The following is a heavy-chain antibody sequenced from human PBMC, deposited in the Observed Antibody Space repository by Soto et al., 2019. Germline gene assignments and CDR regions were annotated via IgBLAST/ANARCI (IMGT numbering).Heavy chain of an antibody. CDR2: IYYSGSA. CDR1: GGSISSGDYY. CDR3: PRVGHINWFDP. Sequence: QVQLQESGPGLVKPSQTLSLTCTVSGGSISSGDYYWSWIRQPPGKGLEWIGYIYYSGSAYYNPSLKSRVTXSXXTSKNQFSLKLSSVTAADTAVYYCPRVGHINWFDPWGQGTLVTVSS. V-gene: IGHV4-30-4*01. J-gene: IGHJ5*02. D-gene: IGHD2-21*01.